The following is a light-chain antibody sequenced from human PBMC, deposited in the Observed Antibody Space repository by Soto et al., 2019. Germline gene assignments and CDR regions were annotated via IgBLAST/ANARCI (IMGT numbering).Light chain of an antibody. J-gene: IGKJ1*01. Sequence: VVLTQSPGTLSLSPGERASLSCSASQSVSSNYLAWYQQRPGQAPRLLIYGASSRATGIPDRFSGSGSGTDFTLTISRLEPEDSAVYFCQHYSSQTFGQGTKVDI. V-gene: IGKV3-20*01. CDR3: QHYSSQT. CDR1: QSVSSNY. CDR2: GAS.